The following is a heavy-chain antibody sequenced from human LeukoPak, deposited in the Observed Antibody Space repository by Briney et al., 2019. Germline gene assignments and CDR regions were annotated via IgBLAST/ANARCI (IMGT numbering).Heavy chain of an antibody. CDR2: ISWNSGSI. V-gene: IGHV3-9*01. CDR1: GFTFVDYA. D-gene: IGHD4-23*01. CDR3: AKDGGYGGNSGAFDI. J-gene: IGHJ3*02. Sequence: PGGSLRLSCAASGFTFVDYAMHWVRPAPGRGLEWVSGISWNSGSIGYADSVKGRFTISRDNAKNSLYLQMNGLRAEDTALYYCAKDGGYGGNSGAFDIWGQGTMVTVSS.